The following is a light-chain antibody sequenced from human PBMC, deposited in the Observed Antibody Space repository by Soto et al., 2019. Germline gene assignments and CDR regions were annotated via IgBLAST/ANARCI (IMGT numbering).Light chain of an antibody. J-gene: IGKJ1*01. CDR3: QQYNSYWT. CDR2: DAS. V-gene: IGKV1-5*01. CDR1: QSISSW. Sequence: DIQMTQSPSTLSASVGDRVTITCRASQSISSWLAWYQQKPGKAPKLLIYDASSLESGVPSRFSGSGSGTEFTLTISSLHPDDFATYYCQQYNSYWTFGKGTKADIK.